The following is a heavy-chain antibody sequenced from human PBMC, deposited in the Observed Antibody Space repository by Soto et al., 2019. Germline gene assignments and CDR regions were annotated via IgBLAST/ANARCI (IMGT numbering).Heavy chain of an antibody. CDR1: GGSISSSSYY. CDR3: ARRQSSSFFDY. Sequence: QLQLQESGPGLVKPSETLSLTCTVSGGSISSSSYYWGWIRQPPGKGLEWIGNIYYSGSTYYNPSLKSRVPISVDTSKNQFSLKVSSVTAADTAVYYCARRQSSSFFDYWGQGTLVTVSS. D-gene: IGHD6-13*01. V-gene: IGHV4-39*01. J-gene: IGHJ4*02. CDR2: IYYSGST.